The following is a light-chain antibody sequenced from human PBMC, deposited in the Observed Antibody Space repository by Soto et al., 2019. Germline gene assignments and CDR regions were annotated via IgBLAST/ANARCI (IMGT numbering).Light chain of an antibody. CDR2: KAS. CDR1: QSVGSW. Sequence: DIQMTQSPSTLSASVGDRVTITCRASQSVGSWLAWYQQKPGKAPKLLIYKASSLESGVPSRFSGSGSGTEFSLTISSLQPDDFASYHCQQYESSSPWTFGQGTKVEIK. V-gene: IGKV1-5*03. J-gene: IGKJ1*01. CDR3: QQYESSSPWT.